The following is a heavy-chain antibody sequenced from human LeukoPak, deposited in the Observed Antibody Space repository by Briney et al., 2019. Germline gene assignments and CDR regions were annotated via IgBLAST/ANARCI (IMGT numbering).Heavy chain of an antibody. CDR3: ARERMMSDPYYYDSSGYYLGSYYYGMDV. CDR1: GFTFSDYY. J-gene: IGHJ6*02. CDR2: ISSSGSII. V-gene: IGHV3-11*01. Sequence: PGGSLRLSCAASGFTFSDYYMSWIRQAPGKGLEWVSYISSSGSIIYYADSVKGRFTISRDNAKNSLYLQMNSLRAEDTAVYYCARERMMSDPYYYDSSGYYLGSYYYGMDVWGQGTTVTVSS. D-gene: IGHD3-22*01.